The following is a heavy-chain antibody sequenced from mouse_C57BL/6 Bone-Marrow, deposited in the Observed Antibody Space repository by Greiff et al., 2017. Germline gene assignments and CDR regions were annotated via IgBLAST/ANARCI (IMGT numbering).Heavy chain of an antibody. Sequence: QVKLKQSGPGLVQPSQSLSITCTVSGFSLTSYGVHWVRQSPGKVLAWLGVIWSGGSTDYNAAFISRLSISKENSKSLVFFKMNSPQADDTAIYYCARSYYEYDGVADWGQGTLVTVSA. CDR2: IWSGGST. J-gene: IGHJ3*01. V-gene: IGHV2-2*01. CDR1: GFSLTSYG. D-gene: IGHD2-4*01. CDR3: ARSYYEYDGVAD.